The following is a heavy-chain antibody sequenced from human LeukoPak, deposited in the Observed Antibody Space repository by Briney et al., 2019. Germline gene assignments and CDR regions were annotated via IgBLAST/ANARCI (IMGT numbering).Heavy chain of an antibody. CDR2: INPSGGST. CDR3: ARDITAVAGTGY. J-gene: IGHJ4*02. V-gene: IGHV1-46*01. Sequence: ASVKVSCKASGYTFTSYYMHWVRQAPGQGLEWMGIINPSGGSTSYAQKFQGRVTMTRDMSTSTVYMELSSLRSEDTAVYYCARDITAVAGTGYWGQGTLVTVSS. CDR1: GYTFTSYY. D-gene: IGHD6-19*01.